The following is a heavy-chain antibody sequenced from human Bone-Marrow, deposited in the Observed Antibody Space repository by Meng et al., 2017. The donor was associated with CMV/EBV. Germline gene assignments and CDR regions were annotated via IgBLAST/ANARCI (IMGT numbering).Heavy chain of an antibody. CDR2: TWYDGSNK. D-gene: IGHD1-26*01. CDR3: AKGVGAAFDY. Sequence: GGSLRLSCAASGFTFNSYGMHWVRQAPGKGLEWVTFTWYDGSNKYYADSVKGRFTISRDNSKNTLYLQMNSLRAEDTAVYYCAKGVGAAFDYWGQGTLATVSS. V-gene: IGHV3-30*02. J-gene: IGHJ4*02. CDR1: GFTFNSYG.